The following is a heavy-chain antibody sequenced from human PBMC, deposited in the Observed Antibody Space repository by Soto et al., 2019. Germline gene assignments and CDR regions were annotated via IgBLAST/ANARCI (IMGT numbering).Heavy chain of an antibody. V-gene: IGHV4-34*01. Sequence: SETLSLTCTVSRASITSYYWSWIRQPPGKGLEWIGEINHSGSTNYNPSLKSRVTISVDTSKNQFSLKLSSVTAADTAVYYCASLPRWGFGRFIGYWGQGTLVTVSS. CDR2: INHSGST. CDR3: ASLPRWGFGRFIGY. D-gene: IGHD3-10*01. CDR1: RASITSYY. J-gene: IGHJ4*02.